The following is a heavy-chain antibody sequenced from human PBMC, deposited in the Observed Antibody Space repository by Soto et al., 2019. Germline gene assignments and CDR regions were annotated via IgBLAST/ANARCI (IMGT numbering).Heavy chain of an antibody. Sequence: SETLSLTCTVSGGSMISYYWSWIRQPPGKGLEWIGYIYYSGGTNYNPSLKSRVTISVATSKNQFSLKLSSVTAADTAVYYCARRYGDYFDFWGQGTLVTVSS. V-gene: IGHV4-59*08. CDR2: IYYSGGT. D-gene: IGHD4-17*01. CDR3: ARRYGDYFDF. CDR1: GGSMISYY. J-gene: IGHJ4*02.